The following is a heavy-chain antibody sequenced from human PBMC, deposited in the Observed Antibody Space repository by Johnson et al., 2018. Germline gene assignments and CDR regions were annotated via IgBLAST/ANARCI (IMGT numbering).Heavy chain of an antibody. Sequence: QVQLVQSGGGVVQPGRSLRLSCAASGFTFSTYGMHWVRQAPGKGLEGVALISYEGSDKYYADPVKGRFPISKDNSKNTLSFQMNSLRAEDTAVYYLAKGRYDYDSSGYYGMDVWGQGTTVSVSS. J-gene: IGHJ6*02. V-gene: IGHV3-30*18. CDR3: AKGRYDYDSSGYYGMDV. CDR2: ISYEGSDK. CDR1: GFTFSTYG. D-gene: IGHD3-22*01.